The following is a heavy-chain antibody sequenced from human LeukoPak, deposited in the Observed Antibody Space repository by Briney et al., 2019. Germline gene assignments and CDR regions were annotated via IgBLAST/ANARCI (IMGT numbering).Heavy chain of an antibody. J-gene: IGHJ4*02. CDR1: GFTFSSYA. D-gene: IGHD3-3*01. CDR2: ISYDGSNK. V-gene: IGHV3-30-3*01. CDR3: ASPDTGLRASDYDFWSGYYFD. Sequence: GGSLRLSCAASGFTFSSYAMHWVRQAPGKGLEWVAVISYDGSNKYYADSVKGRFTISRDNSKNTLYLQMNSLRAEDTAVYYCASPDTGLRASDYDFWSGYYFDWGQGTLVTVSS.